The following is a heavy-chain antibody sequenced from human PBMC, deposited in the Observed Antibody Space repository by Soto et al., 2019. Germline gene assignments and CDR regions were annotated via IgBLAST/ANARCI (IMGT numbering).Heavy chain of an antibody. V-gene: IGHV1-69*13. Sequence: SVKVSCKAAGGTFRNHVFNWVRRAPGQGLEWMGGIIPIIGTPNYAQKFQGRVTITADASTSTVYLEVSSLRSQDTAVYYCARDLEFRDGNISPLDYWGQGTLVTFSS. J-gene: IGHJ4*02. D-gene: IGHD3-10*01. CDR2: IIPIIGTP. CDR3: ARDLEFRDGNISPLDY. CDR1: GGTFRNHV.